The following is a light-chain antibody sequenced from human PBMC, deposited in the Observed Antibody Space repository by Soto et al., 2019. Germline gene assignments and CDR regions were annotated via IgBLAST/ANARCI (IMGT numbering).Light chain of an antibody. V-gene: IGKV1-5*03. CDR3: QQYNGYWT. CDR2: EAS. Sequence: DIKMTQSPSTLSASVGDRVTITCRASQSISDSLAWYQQKPGKAPKLLIYEASSLKSGVPSRFSGSRTGTEYTLTISSLQPDDFATYYCQQYNGYWTVGQGTKVEIK. CDR1: QSISDS. J-gene: IGKJ1*01.